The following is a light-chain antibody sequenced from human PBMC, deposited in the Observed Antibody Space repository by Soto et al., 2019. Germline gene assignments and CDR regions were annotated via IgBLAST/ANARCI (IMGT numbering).Light chain of an antibody. CDR1: QSINTY. CDR2: TAS. V-gene: IGKV1-39*01. Sequence: DIQVTQSPSSLSASVGDRVTITCRASQSINTYLNWYQQKPGKAPQLLIYTASNLQSGVPSRFRGSRSGRDFNLSICGLQPEDFATYYCRHTYTTLSFGGGTKVE. J-gene: IGKJ4*01. CDR3: RHTYTTLS.